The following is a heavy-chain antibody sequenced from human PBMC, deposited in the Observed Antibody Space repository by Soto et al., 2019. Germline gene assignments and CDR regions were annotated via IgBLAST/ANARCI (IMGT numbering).Heavy chain of an antibody. CDR3: ARGYGVVVPAAIWDYYYYYGMDV. J-gene: IGHJ6*02. CDR2: INHSGST. D-gene: IGHD2-2*01. CDR1: GGSISSSSYY. Sequence: TSETLSLTCTVSGGSISSSSYYWGWIRQPPGKGLEWIGKINHSGSTNYNPSLKSRVTISVDTSKNQFSLKLSSVTAADTAVYYCARGYGVVVPAAIWDYYYYYGMDVWGQGTTVTVSS. V-gene: IGHV4-39*07.